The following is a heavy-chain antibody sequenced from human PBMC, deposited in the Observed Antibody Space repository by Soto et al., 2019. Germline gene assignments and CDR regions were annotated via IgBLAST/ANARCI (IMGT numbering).Heavy chain of an antibody. J-gene: IGHJ4*02. Sequence: QVQVGQSGAEVKKPGASVKVSCKASGYTFTGYYMNWVRQAPGQGLEWMGWINPNSGDTHYAPKFQGRVTRTRDTSISTAYMMLTRLRSDDTAVYYCARDRVGSGSYFTSAGDYWGQGTLVTVSS. V-gene: IGHV1-2*02. D-gene: IGHD3-10*01. CDR1: GYTFTGYY. CDR3: ARDRVGSGSYFTSAGDY. CDR2: INPNSGDT.